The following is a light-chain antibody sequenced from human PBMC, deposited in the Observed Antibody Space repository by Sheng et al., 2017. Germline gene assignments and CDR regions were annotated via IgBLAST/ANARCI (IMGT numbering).Light chain of an antibody. J-gene: IGLJ1*01. CDR1: SSDVGGYNY. CDR3: SSYAGSNYV. CDR2: EVS. Sequence: QSALTQPPSASGSPGQSVTISCTGTSSDVGGYNYVSWYQQHPGKAPKLMIYEVSKRPSGVPHRFSGSKSGNTASLTVSGLQADDEADYYCSSYAGSNYVFGTGTKVTVL. V-gene: IGLV2-8*01.